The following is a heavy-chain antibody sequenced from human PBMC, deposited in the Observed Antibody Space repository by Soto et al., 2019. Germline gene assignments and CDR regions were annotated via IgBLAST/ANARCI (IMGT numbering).Heavy chain of an antibody. CDR3: ATWNTDYRRRLWKV. CDR2: INHRGST. J-gene: IGHJ4*02. CDR1: GGSFSDYY. Sequence: SETLSLTCAVYGGSFSDYYWSWIRQPPGKGLEWIGEINHRGSTNYNPSLKSRVTISVDTSKNQFSLKLSSVTAADTAVYYCATWNTDYRRRLWKVCGQGSLVIVCS. D-gene: IGHD1-1*01. V-gene: IGHV4-34*01.